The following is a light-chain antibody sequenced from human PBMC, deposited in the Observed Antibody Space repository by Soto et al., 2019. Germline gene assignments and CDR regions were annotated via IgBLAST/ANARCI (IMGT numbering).Light chain of an antibody. V-gene: IGKV3-15*01. J-gene: IGKJ1*01. Sequence: EIVMTQSPATLSVSPGERATLSCRASQSVSSNLAWYQQKPSQALMFFIFCASTRASGIPVRFSGSGSGTEFTLTISCLQSEDFAVYYCQQYNNWPRTFGQGTKVDIK. CDR1: QSVSSN. CDR2: CAS. CDR3: QQYNNWPRT.